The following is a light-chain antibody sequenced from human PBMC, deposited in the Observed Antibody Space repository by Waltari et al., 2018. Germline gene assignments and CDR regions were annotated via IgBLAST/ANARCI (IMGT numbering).Light chain of an antibody. CDR2: AAS. CDR3: LQTYSAPWT. Sequence: DIQMTQSPSSLSAYVGARVTITCRASQSIYRYLHWYQQKPGNAPKLLIYAASTLQSGVPSRFSGGGSGTDYSLSITSLQPEDLATYFCLQTYSAPWTFGRGTTVEIK. J-gene: IGKJ1*01. CDR1: QSIYRY. V-gene: IGKV1-39*01.